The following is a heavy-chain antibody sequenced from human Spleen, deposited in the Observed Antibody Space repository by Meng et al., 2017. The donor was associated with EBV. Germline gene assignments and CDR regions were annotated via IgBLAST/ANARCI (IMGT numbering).Heavy chain of an antibody. D-gene: IGHD2-15*01. CDR3: ARDSGVRGE. J-gene: IGHJ4*02. V-gene: IGHV4-61*01. CDR2: VYGAGSP. Sequence: QIELRESGPGLVEPLDTLSLTCTFAAGSVIRDNYYWSWIRQPPGKGLEYIGYVYGAGSPNYNPSLKSRVTISMDTSKIQVSLKLTSVTAADTAVYYCARDSGVRGEWGQGTLVTVSS. CDR1: AGSVIRDNYY.